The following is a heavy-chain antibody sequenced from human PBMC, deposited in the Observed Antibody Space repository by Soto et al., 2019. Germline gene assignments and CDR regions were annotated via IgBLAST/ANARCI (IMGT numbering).Heavy chain of an antibody. CDR2: IYRSGST. D-gene: IGHD5-18*01. V-gene: IGHV4-30-2*01. CDR1: GGSISSGGYS. CDR3: AASGYSYGSAWFDP. J-gene: IGHJ5*02. Sequence: SETLSLTCAVSGGSISSGGYSWSWIRQPPGKGLEWIGYIYRSGSTYYNPSLKSRVTISVDRSKNQFSLKLSSVTAADTAVYYCAASGYSYGSAWFDPWGQGTLVTVSS.